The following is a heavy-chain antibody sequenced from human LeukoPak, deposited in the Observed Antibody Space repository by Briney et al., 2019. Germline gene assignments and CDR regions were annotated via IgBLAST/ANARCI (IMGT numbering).Heavy chain of an antibody. CDR3: AKCSATCYANAFDI. Sequence: GGSLRLSCAASGFTFSSYDMHWVRQATGKGLEWVSAISGSGSDTEYADSVKGRFTISRDNSKTTLYLQMSSLRVEDTAVYYCAKCSATCYANAFDIWGQGTMVTVSS. CDR2: ISGSGSDT. CDR1: GFTFSSYD. J-gene: IGHJ3*02. V-gene: IGHV3-23*01. D-gene: IGHD2-2*01.